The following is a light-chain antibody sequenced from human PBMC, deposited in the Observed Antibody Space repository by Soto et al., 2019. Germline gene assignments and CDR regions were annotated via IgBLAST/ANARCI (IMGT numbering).Light chain of an antibody. CDR1: SSNIGNYA. J-gene: IGLJ3*02. CDR3: AAWDDRLSGVV. CDR2: YDD. V-gene: IGLV1-36*01. Sequence: QSVLTQPPSVSEAPRQRVTISCSGSSSNIGNYAVHWYQQLPGKAPKLLIYYDDLLPSGVSDRFSGSKSGTSASLAISGLQSEDEADFYCAAWDDRLSGVVFGGGTKLTVL.